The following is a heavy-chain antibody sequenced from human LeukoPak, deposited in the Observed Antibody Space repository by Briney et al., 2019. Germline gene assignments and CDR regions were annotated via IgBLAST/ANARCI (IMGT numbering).Heavy chain of an antibody. J-gene: IGHJ4*02. CDR3: ARIDYGGNSGTAY. D-gene: IGHD4-23*01. V-gene: IGHV1-69*02. Sequence: SVRVSCKASGGTFSSYTISWVRQAPGQGLEWMGRIIPILGIANYAQKFQGRVTITADKSTSTAYMELSSLRSEDTAVYYCARIDYGGNSGTAYWGQGTLVTVSS. CDR2: IIPILGIA. CDR1: GGTFSSYT.